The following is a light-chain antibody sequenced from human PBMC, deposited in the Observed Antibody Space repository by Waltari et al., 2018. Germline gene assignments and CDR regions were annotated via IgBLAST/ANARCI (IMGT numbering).Light chain of an antibody. J-gene: IGKJ1*01. V-gene: IGKV4-1*01. CDR3: QQYYSRRT. CDR1: QSLLYNSNDKNY. Sequence: DIVMNQSPDSLAVSLGERATINCKSSQSLLYNSNDKNYLAWYQQKPGQPPKLLIYWASTRHSGVPDRFSGSGSATDFTLTISSLQAEDVAVYYCQQYYSRRTFGQGTKVEIK. CDR2: WAS.